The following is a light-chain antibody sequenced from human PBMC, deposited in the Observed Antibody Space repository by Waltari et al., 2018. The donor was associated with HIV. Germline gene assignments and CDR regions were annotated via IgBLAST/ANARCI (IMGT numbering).Light chain of an antibody. CDR2: EGS. CDR3: TSYAGSGEYV. J-gene: IGLJ1*01. V-gene: IGLV2-8*01. CDR1: SSDVGGYDY. Sequence: QSALTQPPSASGSPGQSVTISCTGTSSDVGGYDYVSWYQHHPGKVPRLIMYEGSERPSGVPDRFSGFKSGNTASLTVSGLQAEDEADYYCTSYAGSGEYVFGTGTKVTVL.